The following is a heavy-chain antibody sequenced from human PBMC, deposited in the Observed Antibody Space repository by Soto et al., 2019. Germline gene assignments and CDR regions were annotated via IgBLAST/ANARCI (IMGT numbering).Heavy chain of an antibody. Sequence: ASVKVSCKASGYTFTGYYMHWVRQAPGQGLEWMGWINPNSGGTNYAQKFQGRVTMTRDTSISTAYMELSRLRSDDPSVYYCARDRRRDGYYFDYWGQGTQVTVSS. CDR2: INPNSGGT. D-gene: IGHD5-12*01. J-gene: IGHJ4*02. V-gene: IGHV1-2*02. CDR3: ARDRRRDGYYFDY. CDR1: GYTFTGYY.